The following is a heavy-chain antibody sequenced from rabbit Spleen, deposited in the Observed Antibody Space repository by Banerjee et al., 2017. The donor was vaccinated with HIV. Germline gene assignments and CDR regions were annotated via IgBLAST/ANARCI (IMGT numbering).Heavy chain of an antibody. CDR1: GIDFTGYYNW. V-gene: IGHV1S45*01. CDR2: MRYGDGST. Sequence: QEQLVESGGGLVKPGASLTLTCTASGIDFTGYYNWICWVRQAPGKGLELIACMRYGDGSTWYASWAKGRFTISKTSSTTVTLQMTSLTVADTATYFCARGKSGGGDGLYLWGPGTLVT. CDR3: ARGKSGGGDGLYL. J-gene: IGHJ4*01. D-gene: IGHD2-1*01.